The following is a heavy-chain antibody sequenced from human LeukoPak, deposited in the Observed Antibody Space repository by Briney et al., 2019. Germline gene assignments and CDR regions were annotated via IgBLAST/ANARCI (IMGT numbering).Heavy chain of an antibody. CDR3: AGDYGDYGGYY. CDR1: GFTFNSYS. Sequence: GGSLRLSCAASGFTFNSYSMTWVRQASGKGLEWVSSISSSSSYIYYADSVKGRFTISRDNAKNSLYLQMNSLRAEDTAVYYCAGDYGDYGGYYWGQGTLVTVSS. CDR2: ISSSSSYI. J-gene: IGHJ4*02. D-gene: IGHD4-17*01. V-gene: IGHV3-21*01.